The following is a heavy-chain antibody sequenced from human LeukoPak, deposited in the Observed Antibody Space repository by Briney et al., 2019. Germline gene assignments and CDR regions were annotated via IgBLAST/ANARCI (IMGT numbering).Heavy chain of an antibody. Sequence: GASVKVSRKASGYTFTGYYMHWVRQAPGQGLEWMGWINPNSGGTNYAQKFQGRVTMTRDTSISTAYMELSRLRSDDTAVYYCASGYCSSTSCSKYYFDYWGQGTLVTVSS. J-gene: IGHJ4*02. D-gene: IGHD2-2*03. CDR3: ASGYCSSTSCSKYYFDY. V-gene: IGHV1-2*02. CDR1: GYTFTGYY. CDR2: INPNSGGT.